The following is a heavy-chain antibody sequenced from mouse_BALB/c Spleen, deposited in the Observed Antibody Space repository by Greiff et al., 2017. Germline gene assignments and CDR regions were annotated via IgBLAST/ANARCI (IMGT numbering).Heavy chain of an antibody. J-gene: IGHJ2*01. CDR2: IDPANGNT. V-gene: IGHV14-3*02. CDR3: ARAYYGNYGGY. D-gene: IGHD2-10*01. Sequence: EVQLQESGAELVKPGASVKLSCTASGFNIKDTYMHWVKQRPEQGLEWIGRIDPANGNTKYDPKFQGKATITADTSSNTAYLQLSSLTSEDTAVYYCARAYYGNYGGYWGQGTTLTVSS. CDR1: GFNIKDTY.